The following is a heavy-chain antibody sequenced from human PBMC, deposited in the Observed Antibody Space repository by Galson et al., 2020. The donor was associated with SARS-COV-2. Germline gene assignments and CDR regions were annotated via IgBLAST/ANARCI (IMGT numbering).Heavy chain of an antibody. CDR3: ARASRPWSSSYLWYYYYGMDV. CDR1: GGSISSGGYY. Sequence: SETLSLTCTVSGGSISSGGYYWSWIRQHPGKGLEWIGYIYYSGSTYYNPSLKSRVTISVDTSKNQFSLKLSSVTAADTAVYYCARASRPWSSSYLWYYYYGMDVWGQGTTVTVSS. D-gene: IGHD6-6*01. CDR2: IYYSGST. J-gene: IGHJ6*02. V-gene: IGHV4-31*03.